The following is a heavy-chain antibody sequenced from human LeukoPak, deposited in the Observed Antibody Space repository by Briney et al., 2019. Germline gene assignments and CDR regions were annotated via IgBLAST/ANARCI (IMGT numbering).Heavy chain of an antibody. J-gene: IGHJ3*02. CDR3: ATESYSGSSVAFDI. V-gene: IGHV4-59*11. CDR2: IYYSGST. CDR1: GGSISSHY. D-gene: IGHD1-26*01. Sequence: SETLSLTCTVSGGSISSHYWSWIRQPPGKGLEWIGYIYYSGSTNYNPSLKSRVTISVDTSKNQFSLKLSSVTAADTAVYYCATESYSGSSVAFDIWGQGTMVTVS.